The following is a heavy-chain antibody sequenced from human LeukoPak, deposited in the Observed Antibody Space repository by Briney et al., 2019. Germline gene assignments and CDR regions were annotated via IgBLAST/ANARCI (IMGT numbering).Heavy chain of an antibody. Sequence: SETLSLTCTVSGGPISSGSYYWSWIRQPAGKGLEWIGRIYTSGSTNYNPSLKSRVTISVDTSKNQFSLKLSSVTAADTAVYYCARDLGSYGFDYWGQGTLVTVSS. D-gene: IGHD1-26*01. J-gene: IGHJ4*02. CDR2: IYTSGST. CDR1: GGPISSGSYY. V-gene: IGHV4-61*02. CDR3: ARDLGSYGFDY.